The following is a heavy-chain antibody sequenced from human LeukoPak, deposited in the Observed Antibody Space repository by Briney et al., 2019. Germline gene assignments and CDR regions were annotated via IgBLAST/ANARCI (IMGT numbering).Heavy chain of an antibody. D-gene: IGHD6-13*01. V-gene: IGHV3-30*03. J-gene: IGHJ5*02. CDR1: GFTFSSYW. CDR3: KSSSWYEGDNWFDP. CDR2: ISYDGSNK. Sequence: GGSLRLSCAASGFTFSSYWMSWVRQAPGKGLEWVAVISYDGSNKYYADSVKGRFTISRDNSKNTLYLQMNSLRAEDTAVYYCKSSSWYEGDNWFDPWGQGTLVTVSS.